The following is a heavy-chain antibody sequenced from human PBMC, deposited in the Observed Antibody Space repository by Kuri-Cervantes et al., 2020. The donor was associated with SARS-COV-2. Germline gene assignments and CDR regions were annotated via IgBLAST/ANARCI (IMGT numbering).Heavy chain of an antibody. CDR1: GFTFNTYV. D-gene: IGHD1-26*01. J-gene: IGHJ3*02. Sequence: EALKISFAASGFTFNTYVMSWVRQAPGKGLEWIGEINHSGSTNYNPSLKSRVTISVDTSKNQFSLKLSSVTAADTAVYYCARGAWELLYPLSDAFDIWGQGTMVTVSS. CDR3: ARGAWELLYPLSDAFDI. CDR2: INHSGST. V-gene: IGHV4-34*01.